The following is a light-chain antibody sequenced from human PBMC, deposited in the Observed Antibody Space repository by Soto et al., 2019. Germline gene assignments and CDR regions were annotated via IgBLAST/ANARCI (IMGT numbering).Light chain of an antibody. CDR2: AAS. V-gene: IGKV1-39*01. CDR1: QSISNY. CDR3: HQSYGTPLT. Sequence: DMEMTQSPSSLSASVGDRVTITCRASQSISNYLNWYQHKPGKVPKLLIYAASSLQSGVPTRFSGSGSGPHFTLTINSLQPEDFATYYCHQSYGTPLTFGGGTKIEIK. J-gene: IGKJ4*01.